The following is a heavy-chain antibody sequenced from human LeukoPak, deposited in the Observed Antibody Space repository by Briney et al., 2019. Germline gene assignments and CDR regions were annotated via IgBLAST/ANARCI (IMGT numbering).Heavy chain of an antibody. J-gene: IGHJ4*02. Sequence: GGSLRLSCAASGFTFIGYAMNWVRQASGKGLEWVSTISSGDNTFYADSVRGRFTISRDNSKNTLYLQMNSLRGEDTAIYYCAKDRGLGSFDYWGQGTLVTVSS. CDR2: ISSGDNT. D-gene: IGHD3-10*01. CDR1: GFTFIGYA. V-gene: IGHV3-23*01. CDR3: AKDRGLGSFDY.